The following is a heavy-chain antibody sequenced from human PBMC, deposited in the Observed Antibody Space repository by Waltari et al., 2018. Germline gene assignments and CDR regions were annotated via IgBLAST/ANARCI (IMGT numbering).Heavy chain of an antibody. D-gene: IGHD3-16*01. CDR3: AKWGIDAFDI. V-gene: IGHV3-30*02. J-gene: IGHJ3*02. CDR2: IRYDGNNK. Sequence: QVQLVESGGGVVQPGGSLRLSCAASGFTFSSYGMHWVRQAPGQGLEWVAFIRYDGNNKYYADFVKGRFTISRDNSKNTLYLQMNSLGAEDTAVYYCAKWGIDAFDIWGQGTMVTVSS. CDR1: GFTFSSYG.